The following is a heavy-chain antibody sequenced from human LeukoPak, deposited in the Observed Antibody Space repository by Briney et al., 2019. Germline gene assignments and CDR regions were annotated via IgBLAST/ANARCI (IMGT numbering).Heavy chain of an antibody. D-gene: IGHD1-26*01. CDR2: IIPIFGTA. CDR1: GGTFSSYA. CDR3: VRGNSGSYLYYFDY. Sequence: ASVKVSCRASGGTFSSYAISWVRQAPGQGLEWMGGIIPIFGTANCAQKFQGRVTITTDESTSTAYMELSSLRSEDTAVYYCVRGNSGSYLYYFDYWGQGTLVTVSS. J-gene: IGHJ4*02. V-gene: IGHV1-69*05.